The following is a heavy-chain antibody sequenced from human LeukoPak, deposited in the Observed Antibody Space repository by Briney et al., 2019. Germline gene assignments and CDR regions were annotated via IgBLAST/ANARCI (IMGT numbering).Heavy chain of an antibody. J-gene: IGHJ4*02. Sequence: PSETLSLTCAVYGGSFSGYYWSWIRQPPGKGLEWIGEINHSGSTNYNPSLKSRVTISVDTSKNQFSLKLSSVTAADTAVYYCARNYDYVWGSNDYWGQGTLVTVSS. CDR2: INHSGST. CDR3: ARNYDYVWGSNDY. CDR1: GGSFSGYY. D-gene: IGHD3-16*01. V-gene: IGHV4-34*01.